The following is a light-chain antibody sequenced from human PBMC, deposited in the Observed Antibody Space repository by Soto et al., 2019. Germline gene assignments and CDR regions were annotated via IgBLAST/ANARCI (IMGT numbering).Light chain of an antibody. CDR2: DAS. CDR1: QDIKNY. V-gene: IGKV1-33*01. J-gene: IGKJ4*01. Sequence: DIQMTQSPSSLSASVGDRGTITCQASQDIKNYLNWYQQKSGKAPKLLIYDASDLETGVPSRFSGSGSGTDFTFTINSLQPEDIATYYCQQYDNLPLTFGGGTKVEIK. CDR3: QQYDNLPLT.